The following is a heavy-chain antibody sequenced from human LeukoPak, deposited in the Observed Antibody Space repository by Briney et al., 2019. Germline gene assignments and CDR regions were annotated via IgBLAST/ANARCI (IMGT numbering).Heavy chain of an antibody. CDR1: GFTFSSYE. CDR2: ISSSGSTI. D-gene: IGHD2-2*01. Sequence: GGSLRLSCAASGFTFSSYELNWVRQAPGKGLEWVSYISSSGSTIYYADSVKGRFTISRDNAKNSLYLQMNSLRAEDTAVYYCAREDCSSTSCYVGYWGQGTLVTVSS. CDR3: AREDCSSTSCYVGY. J-gene: IGHJ4*02. V-gene: IGHV3-48*03.